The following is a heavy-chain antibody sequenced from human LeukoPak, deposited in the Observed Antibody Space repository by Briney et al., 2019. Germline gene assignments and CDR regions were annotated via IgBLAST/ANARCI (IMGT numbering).Heavy chain of an antibody. D-gene: IGHD2-2*02. CDR1: GYTFTGYY. Sequence: ASVKVSCKASGYTFTGYYMHWVRQAPGQGLEWMGWINPNSGGTNYVQKFQGRVTMTRDTSISTAYMELSRLRSDDTAVYYCARVGTYCSSTSCYKRGEFDYWGQGTLVTVSS. J-gene: IGHJ4*02. V-gene: IGHV1-2*02. CDR2: INPNSGGT. CDR3: ARVGTYCSSTSCYKRGEFDY.